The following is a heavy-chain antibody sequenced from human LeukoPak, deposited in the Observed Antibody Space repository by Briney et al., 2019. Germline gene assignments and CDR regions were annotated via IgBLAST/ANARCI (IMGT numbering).Heavy chain of an antibody. J-gene: IGHJ3*02. CDR1: GGSISSSSYY. D-gene: IGHD3-10*01. V-gene: IGHV4-39*07. Sequence: SETLSLTCTVSGGSISSSSYYWGWIRQPLGKGLEWIGSIYYSGSTYYNPSLKSRVTISVDTSKNQFSLKLSSVTAADTAVYYCARDWGYYGSGSYYREAFDIWGQGTMVTVSS. CDR3: ARDWGYYGSGSYYREAFDI. CDR2: IYYSGST.